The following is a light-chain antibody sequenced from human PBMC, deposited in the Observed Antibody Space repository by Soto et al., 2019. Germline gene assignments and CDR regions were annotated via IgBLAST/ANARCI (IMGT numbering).Light chain of an antibody. CDR2: EVT. V-gene: IGLV2-8*01. CDR3: SSYTGTNNFVL. CDR1: NTDIGGHKY. Sequence: QSALTQPPSASGSPGQSVTISCTGTNTDIGGHKYVSWYQHHPGKAPKLIIYEVTERPSGVPDRFSGSKSGNADSLTVSGLQAADEAIYYCSSYTGTNNFVLFGGGTKLTVL. J-gene: IGLJ2*01.